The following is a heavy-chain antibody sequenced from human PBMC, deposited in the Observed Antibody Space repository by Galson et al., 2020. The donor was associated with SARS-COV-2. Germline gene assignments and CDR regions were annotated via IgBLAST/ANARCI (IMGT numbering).Heavy chain of an antibody. CDR3: TASIIVQGALDF. CDR1: GFTFSTYA. Sequence: GESLKISCAASGFTFSTYAMHWVRQAPGKGLEVVAVIWSDGNNKYYLDSVKGLFTISRDNSKNTVNLQMNGLRAEDTAVYYCTASIIVQGALDFRGQGNMV. CDR2: IWSDGNNK. D-gene: IGHD3-22*01. V-gene: IGHV3-33*01. J-gene: IGHJ4*02.